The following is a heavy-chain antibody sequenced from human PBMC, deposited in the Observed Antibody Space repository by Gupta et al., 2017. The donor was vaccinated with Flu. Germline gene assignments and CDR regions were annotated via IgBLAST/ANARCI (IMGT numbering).Heavy chain of an antibody. J-gene: IGHJ3*02. CDR1: GFSVTSNS. V-gene: IGHV3-53*02. CDR2: MYTSGST. CDR3: TRXPRDAKKSDDFEI. Sequence: EVQLVESGGGLMQPGESLSLSCAASGFSVTSNSMSWVRQRPGKGLEWVSVMYTSGSTYYADSLKGRVTISTDPSENTLYLHMKNLRAEDXAXYYCTRXPRDAKKSDDFEIWGQGTMVTVSS.